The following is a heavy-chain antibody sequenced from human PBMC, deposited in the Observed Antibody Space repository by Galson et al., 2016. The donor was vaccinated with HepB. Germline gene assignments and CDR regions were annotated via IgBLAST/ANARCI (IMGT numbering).Heavy chain of an antibody. V-gene: IGHV3-30*03. CDR1: GFAFSTFG. J-gene: IGHJ4*02. Sequence: SLRLSCAASGFAFSTFGMHWVRQAPGRGLEWVAIISYDGSNQFFIDSVRGRFTISRDNSKNTLYLQLNNVRPEAAAVYYCAASTWVTTGFDYWGQGTLVTVAS. CDR3: AASTWVTTGFDY. D-gene: IGHD2-21*02. CDR2: ISYDGSNQ.